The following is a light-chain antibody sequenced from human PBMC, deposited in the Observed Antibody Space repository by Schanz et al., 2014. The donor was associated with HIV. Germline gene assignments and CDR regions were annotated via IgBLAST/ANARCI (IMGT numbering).Light chain of an antibody. Sequence: QSVLTQPPSVSGTPGQRVPISCSGRSSNIGSNSVYWYQQLPGTAPKLLIYRNNQRPSGVPDRFSGSKSGTSASLAISGLRSEDEADYYCAAWDDSLSGWVFGGGTKLTVL. V-gene: IGLV1-47*01. CDR3: AAWDDSLSGWV. J-gene: IGLJ3*02. CDR2: RNN. CDR1: SSNIGSNS.